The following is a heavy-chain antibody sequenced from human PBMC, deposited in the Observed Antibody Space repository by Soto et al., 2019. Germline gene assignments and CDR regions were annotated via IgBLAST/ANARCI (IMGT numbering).Heavy chain of an antibody. J-gene: IGHJ3*02. CDR1: GFSLSNARMG. CDR3: GRRTRWLVKVEAFDI. V-gene: IGHV2-26*01. CDR2: IFSNDEK. Sequence: QVTLKESGPVLVKPTEPLTLTCTVSGFSLSNARMGVSWIRQPPGKALEWLAHIFSNDEKSYSTSLKSRLNISKDTSKSQVVLTMTNMDPVDTATYYCGRRTRWLVKVEAFDIWGQGTMVTVSS. D-gene: IGHD6-19*01.